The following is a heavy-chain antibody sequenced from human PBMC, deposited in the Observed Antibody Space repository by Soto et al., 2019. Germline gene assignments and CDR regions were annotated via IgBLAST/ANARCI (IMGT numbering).Heavy chain of an antibody. J-gene: IGHJ4*02. V-gene: IGHV1-69*13. D-gene: IGHD6-13*01. CDR2: IVPIYGIA. Sequence: SVKVSCKASGGTFSPYAIHWVRQAPGQGLEWVGGIVPIYGIADYAQKFQGRVTITADESARTSYMELRSLKPQDTAVYYCVRDAGAKLSSSWGQGTLVTVSS. CDR1: GGTFSPYA. CDR3: VRDAGAKLSSS.